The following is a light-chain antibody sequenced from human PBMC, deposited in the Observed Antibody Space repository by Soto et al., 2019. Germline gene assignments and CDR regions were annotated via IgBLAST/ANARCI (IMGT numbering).Light chain of an antibody. J-gene: IGLJ3*02. CDR3: LVLYGGGWV. Sequence: QAVVTQEPSLTVSPGGTVTLTCAYSTGAVTSGYYPNWLQQKPGQAPRALIFGAVNKYSWTPARFSGSLLGGKAALTLSGVQPEDEAEYYCLVLYGGGWVFGGGTKLTVL. CDR2: GAV. V-gene: IGLV7-43*01. CDR1: TGAVTSGYY.